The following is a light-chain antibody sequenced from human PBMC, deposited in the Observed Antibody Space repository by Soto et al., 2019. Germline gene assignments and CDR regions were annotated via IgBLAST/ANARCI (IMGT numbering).Light chain of an antibody. CDR2: SND. V-gene: IGLV1-44*01. CDR3: AAWDDSVNGWV. CDR1: SSNIGGNT. J-gene: IGLJ3*02. Sequence: QSVLTQPPSASGTPGQRVTMSCSGSSSNIGGNTVNWYQQMPVTAPKLLIYSNDQRPSGVPDRFSGSKSGTSASLAISGLQSEDEAEYYCAAWDDSVNGWVFGGGTKLTVL.